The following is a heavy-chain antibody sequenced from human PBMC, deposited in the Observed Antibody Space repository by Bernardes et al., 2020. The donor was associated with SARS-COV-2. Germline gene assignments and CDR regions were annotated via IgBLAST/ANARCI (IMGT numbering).Heavy chain of an antibody. D-gene: IGHD6-13*01. CDR3: AKDRGSSWPVYPPGRY. J-gene: IGHJ4*02. CDR1: GFTFSNYA. CDR2: ISGIGGNT. Sequence: GGSLRLSCAASGFTFSNYAMSWVRQAPGKGLEWVSIISGIGGNTYHADSVRGRFTISRDNSKNTLYLQMNSLRVEDTAVYYCAKDRGSSWPVYPPGRYWGQGTLVTVSS. V-gene: IGHV3-23*01.